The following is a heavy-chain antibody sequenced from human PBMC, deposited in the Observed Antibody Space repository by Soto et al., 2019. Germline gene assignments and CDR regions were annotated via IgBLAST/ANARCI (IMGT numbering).Heavy chain of an antibody. CDR3: ARGLFLDY. V-gene: IGHV3-74*01. Sequence: EVQLVESGGGLVQPGGSLRLSCATSGFTFSNYWMHWVRQAPGKGPVWVSRINEDESNTNYADSVKGRFTISRDNAKITLYRQMNSLRAEDSAVYYCARGLFLDYWGQGTRVTVSS. CDR2: INEDESNT. D-gene: IGHD3-3*01. CDR1: GFTFSNYW. J-gene: IGHJ4*02.